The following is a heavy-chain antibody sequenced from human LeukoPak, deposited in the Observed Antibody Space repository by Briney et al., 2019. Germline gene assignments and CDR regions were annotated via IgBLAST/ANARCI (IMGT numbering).Heavy chain of an antibody. CDR1: GFTFSSYA. J-gene: IGHJ4*02. Sequence: GGSLRLSCAASGFTFSSYAMHWVRQAPGKGLEWVAVISSDGSNKYYADSVKGRFTISRDNSKNTLYLQMNSLRAEDTAVYYIARDLRAIAAAVFDNWGQGALGTASS. CDR2: ISSDGSNK. CDR3: ARDLRAIAAAVFDN. V-gene: IGHV3-30-3*01. D-gene: IGHD6-13*01.